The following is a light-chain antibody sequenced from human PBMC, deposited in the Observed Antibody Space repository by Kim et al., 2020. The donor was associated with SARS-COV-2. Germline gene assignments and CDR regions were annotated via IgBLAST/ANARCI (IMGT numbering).Light chain of an antibody. CDR2: AAS. CDR3: QQYGDSPLT. J-gene: IGKJ4*01. V-gene: IGKV3-20*01. CDR1: QSLSSY. Sequence: SYPGKRATLSRRANQSLSSYVAWYQQTPGPAPRLLIFAASSRATDIPNMFSGGAAGTDFTLTISRLEPEDFAVYYCQQYGDSPLTFGGGTKVDIK.